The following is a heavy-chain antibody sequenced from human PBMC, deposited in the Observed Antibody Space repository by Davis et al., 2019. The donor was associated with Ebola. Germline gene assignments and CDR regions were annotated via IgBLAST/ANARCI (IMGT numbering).Heavy chain of an antibody. CDR2: IKQDGSEK. J-gene: IGHJ6*02. CDR3: ARKSTYYDFWSGYYTVYYGMDV. CDR1: GFAVNNAW. Sequence: GGSLRLSCAASGFAVNNAWMSWVRQAPGKGLEWVANIKQDGSEKYYVDSVKGRFTISRDNAKNSLYLQMNSLRAEDTAVYYCARKSTYYDFWSGYYTVYYGMDVWGQGTTVTVSS. D-gene: IGHD3-3*01. V-gene: IGHV3-7*01.